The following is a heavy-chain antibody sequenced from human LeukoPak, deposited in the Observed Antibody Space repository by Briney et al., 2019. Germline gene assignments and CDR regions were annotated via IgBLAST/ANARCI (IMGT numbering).Heavy chain of an antibody. CDR3: VRDRDLGGANWFDP. Sequence: GGSLRLSCAASGLNFRSYWMHWVRQAPGKGLLWVSRISSDGSDTKYADSVKGRFTISRDNAKDTLHLQMSGLRAEDTAVYYCVRDRDLGGANWFDPWGLGTLVTVSS. D-gene: IGHD4/OR15-4a*01. CDR2: ISSDGSDT. CDR1: GLNFRSYW. J-gene: IGHJ5*02. V-gene: IGHV3-74*03.